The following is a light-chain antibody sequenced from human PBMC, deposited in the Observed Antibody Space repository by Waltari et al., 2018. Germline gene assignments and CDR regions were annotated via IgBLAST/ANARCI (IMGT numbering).Light chain of an antibody. Sequence: DIQMTPSPSSLSASVGDRVTITCQANQDIYNSLNWYQQKPGKAPNLLIYGASNLEPGVPSRFSGSGSGTHFTFTISSLQPDDFATYYCQQYDTPLSFGGGTKVAIK. V-gene: IGKV1-33*01. J-gene: IGKJ4*01. CDR3: QQYDTPLS. CDR1: QDIYNS. CDR2: GAS.